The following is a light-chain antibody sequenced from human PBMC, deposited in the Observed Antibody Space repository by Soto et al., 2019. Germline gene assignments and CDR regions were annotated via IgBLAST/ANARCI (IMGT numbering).Light chain of an antibody. Sequence: EIVLTQSPGTLSLSPGERATLSCRASQSVSSSYLAWYQQKPGQAPRLLIYGASSRATGTPDRFSGSGSGTDFTLTISRLEPEDFAVYYCQQQRTFGPGTKVDIK. CDR2: GAS. J-gene: IGKJ3*01. CDR1: QSVSSSY. V-gene: IGKV3-20*01. CDR3: QQQRT.